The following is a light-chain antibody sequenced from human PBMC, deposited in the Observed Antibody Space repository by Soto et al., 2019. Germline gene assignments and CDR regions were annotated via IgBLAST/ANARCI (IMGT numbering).Light chain of an antibody. CDR1: QSVSSSY. CDR3: QQYGSSPLS. J-gene: IGKJ4*01. V-gene: IGKV3-20*01. CDR2: GAS. Sequence: EIVLTQSPGTLSLSPGERATLSCRASQSVSSSYLAWYQQKPGQAPRLLIYGASSRATGIPDRFSGSGSGTAFTLTISSLEPEAFAVYYCQQYGSSPLSFGGGTKVEIK.